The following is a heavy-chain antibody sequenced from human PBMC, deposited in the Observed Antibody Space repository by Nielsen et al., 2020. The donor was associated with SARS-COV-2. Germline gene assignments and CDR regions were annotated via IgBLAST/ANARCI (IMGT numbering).Heavy chain of an antibody. J-gene: IGHJ6*02. CDR2: IYPGDSYT. D-gene: IGHD3-9*01. CDR3: ARLDYDILTGYYYYGMDV. V-gene: IGHV5-10-1*01. Sequence: VRQMPGKGLEWMGIIYPGDSYTNYSPSFQGHVTISADKSISTAYLRWSSLKASDTAMYYCARLDYDILTGYYYYGMDVWGQGTTVTVSS.